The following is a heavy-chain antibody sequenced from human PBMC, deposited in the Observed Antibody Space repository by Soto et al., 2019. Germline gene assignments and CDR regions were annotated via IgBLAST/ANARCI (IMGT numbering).Heavy chain of an antibody. J-gene: IGHJ3*01. CDR3: SRALMGGESSDAFDF. Sequence: EVQLVESGGGLVQPGGSLTLSCAASGFTFSGSAMHWVRQASGKGLEWVGRIRSKFNSYATAFAASVEGRFTISRDDSKNTAYLQMNSLKTEDTAVYYCSRALMGGESSDAFDFWGQGTMVTVSS. CDR2: IRSKFNSYAT. D-gene: IGHD2-21*01. V-gene: IGHV3-73*01. CDR1: GFTFSGSA.